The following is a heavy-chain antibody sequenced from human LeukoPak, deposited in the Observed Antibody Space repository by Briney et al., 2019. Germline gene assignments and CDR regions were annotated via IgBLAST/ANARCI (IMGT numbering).Heavy chain of an antibody. J-gene: IGHJ1*01. CDR2: ICPGDSDT. Sequence: PGESLKISCKGSGYSFTSYWIGWVRQMSGKGLEWMGIICPGDSDTRYSPSFQGQVTISADKSISTAYLQWSSLKASDTAMYYCATAYRFFWSGYPEYFQHWGQGTLVTVSS. D-gene: IGHD3-3*01. V-gene: IGHV5-51*01. CDR1: GYSFTSYW. CDR3: ATAYRFFWSGYPEYFQH.